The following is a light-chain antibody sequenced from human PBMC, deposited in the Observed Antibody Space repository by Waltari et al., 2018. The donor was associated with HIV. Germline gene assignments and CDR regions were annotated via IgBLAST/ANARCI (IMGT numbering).Light chain of an antibody. CDR3: QQSYSVPRT. J-gene: IGKJ2*02. Sequence: QMTQSPSSLSASVVDRVTLPCRTCPHIGTYLTWYQQRPQKAPVLLVYLASSLQTGVPSRFTGSGSGTDFTLTINSLHPEDFATYFCQQSYSVPRTFGKGARLEI. CDR2: LAS. CDR1: PHIGTY. V-gene: IGKV1-39*01.